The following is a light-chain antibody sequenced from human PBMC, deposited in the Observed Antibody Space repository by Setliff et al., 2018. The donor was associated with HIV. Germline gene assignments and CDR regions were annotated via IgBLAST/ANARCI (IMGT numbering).Light chain of an antibody. J-gene: IGLJ3*02. V-gene: IGLV1-47*01. CDR3: AAWDDSLSSPV. Sequence: QSVLTQPPSASGTPGQRVTISCSGSNSNIGYNYGYWYQQFPGAAPKLLIQKSNQRPSGVPDRFSGSKSGTSASLAISGLRSEDEADYYCAAWDDSLSSPVFGGGTKVTVL. CDR1: NSNIGYNY. CDR2: KSN.